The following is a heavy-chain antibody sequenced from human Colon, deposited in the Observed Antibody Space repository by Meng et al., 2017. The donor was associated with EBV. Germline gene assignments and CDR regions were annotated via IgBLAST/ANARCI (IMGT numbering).Heavy chain of an antibody. V-gene: IGHV4-30-4*01. CDR2: IYYTGST. J-gene: IGHJ4*02. CDR3: ARNYYFDY. Sequence: HVRSSSARPGLVKPSQTLSLTCTVPGGSINSGAYYWIWIRQPPGKGLEWIGYIYYTGSTYYNPSLKSRVTISMDTSKNQFSLRLSSVTAADTAVYYCARNYYFDYWGQGTLVTVSS. CDR1: GGSINSGAYY.